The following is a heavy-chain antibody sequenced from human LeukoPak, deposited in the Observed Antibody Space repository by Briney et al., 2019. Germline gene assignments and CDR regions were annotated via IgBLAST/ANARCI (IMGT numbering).Heavy chain of an antibody. J-gene: IGHJ6*03. D-gene: IGHD1-26*01. CDR3: AKDREVGAPWVYYYYMDV. CDR1: GSYA. Sequence: GGSLRLSCAASGSYAMSWVRQAPGKRLEWVSAISGSGGSTYYADSVKGRFTISRDNSKNTLYLQMNSLRAEDTAVYYCAKDREVGAPWVYYYYMDVWGKGTTVTVSS. CDR2: ISGSGGST. V-gene: IGHV3-23*01.